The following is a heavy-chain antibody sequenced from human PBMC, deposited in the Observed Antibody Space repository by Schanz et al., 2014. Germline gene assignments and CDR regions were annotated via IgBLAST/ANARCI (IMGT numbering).Heavy chain of an antibody. Sequence: QVQLQQWGAGLLKPSETLSLSCAVYSGSFSGYYWSWIRQPPGKGLEWIGEINHSGSTNYNPSLKSRVTISVAPSKNQSSLKLSSVTAADTAVYYCARGPDSTSADVTRGRRRYYFDYWGQGTLVTVSS. CDR2: INHSGST. V-gene: IGHV4-34*01. J-gene: IGHJ4*02. CDR3: ARGPDSTSADVTRGRRRYYFDY. D-gene: IGHD6-13*01. CDR1: SGSFSGYY.